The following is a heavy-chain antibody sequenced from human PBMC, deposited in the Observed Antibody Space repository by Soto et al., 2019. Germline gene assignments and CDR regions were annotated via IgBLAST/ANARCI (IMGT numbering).Heavy chain of an antibody. CDR1: GYSFTSYW. D-gene: IGHD2-2*01. V-gene: IGHV5-10-1*01. CDR3: ARHQPDIVVVPAAPQWLAPDY. CDR2: IDPSDSYT. Sequence: PGDALKISCKGSGYSFTSYWISWVRQMPGRGLEWMGRIDPSDSYTNYSPSFQGHVTISADKSISTAYLQWSSLEASDTAMYYCARHQPDIVVVPAAPQWLAPDYWGQGTLVTVSS. J-gene: IGHJ4*02.